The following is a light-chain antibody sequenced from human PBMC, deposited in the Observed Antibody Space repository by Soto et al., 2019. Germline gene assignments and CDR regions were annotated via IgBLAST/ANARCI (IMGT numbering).Light chain of an antibody. J-gene: IGKJ1*01. CDR1: QSVSSY. V-gene: IGKV3-11*01. CDR2: DTS. CDR3: QQRSNWPRT. Sequence: EIVLTQSPATLSLSPGERATLSCWASQSVSSYLAWYQQKPGQAPRLLISDTSNRATGIPARFSGSGSGTDFTLTISSLEPEDFAVYYCQQRSNWPRTFGQGTKVEIK.